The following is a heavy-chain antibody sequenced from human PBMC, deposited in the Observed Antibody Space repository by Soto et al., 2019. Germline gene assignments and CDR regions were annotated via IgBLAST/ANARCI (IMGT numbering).Heavy chain of an antibody. CDR1: GFTFSSYS. J-gene: IGHJ6*02. D-gene: IGHD6-6*01. CDR2: ISSSSSTI. Sequence: EVQLVESGGGLVQPGGSLRLSCAASGFTFSSYSMNWVRQAPGKGLEWVSYISSSSSTIYYADSVKGRFTISRDNAKNSLYLQMNSLRDEDTAVYYCARPEYSSSSYGMDVWGQGTTATVSS. CDR3: ARPEYSSSSYGMDV. V-gene: IGHV3-48*02.